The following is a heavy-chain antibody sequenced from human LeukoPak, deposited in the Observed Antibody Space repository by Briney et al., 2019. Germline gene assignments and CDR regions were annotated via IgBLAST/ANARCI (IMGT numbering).Heavy chain of an antibody. V-gene: IGHV4-61*02. Sequence: SETLSLTCTVSGGSISSGSYYWSWIRQPAGKGLEWIGRIYTSGSTNYNPSLKSRVTISVDTSKNQFSLKLSSVTAADTAVYYCARDLLGLQWLVWVPGDYWGQGTLVTVSS. J-gene: IGHJ4*02. CDR1: GGSISSGSYY. CDR2: IYTSGST. CDR3: ARDLLGLQWLVWVPGDY. D-gene: IGHD6-19*01.